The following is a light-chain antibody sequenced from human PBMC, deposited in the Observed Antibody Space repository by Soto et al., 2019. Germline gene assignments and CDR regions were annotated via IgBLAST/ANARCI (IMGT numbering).Light chain of an antibody. CDR3: ERFKSYSWT. CDR1: QSMSSW. J-gene: IGKJ1*01. V-gene: IGKV1-5*03. Sequence: IHVAHARSTLFESLGDRVTITCLASQSMSSWLAWYKQKPGKAPKLLITKASSLESGVPSRFSGSGSGTEFTLTISSLQPDDFASYYCERFKSYSWTFGQGTKVDIK. CDR2: KAS.